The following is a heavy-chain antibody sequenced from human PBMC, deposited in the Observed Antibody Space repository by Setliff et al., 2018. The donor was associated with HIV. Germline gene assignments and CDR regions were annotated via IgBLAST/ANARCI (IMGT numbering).Heavy chain of an antibody. V-gene: IGHV1-46*01. CDR1: GYTFTGYY. D-gene: IGHD2-15*01. CDR2: INPSGGST. J-gene: IGHJ6*02. Sequence: GASVKVSCKASGYTFTGYYMHWVRQAPGQGLEWMGIINPSGGSTSYAQKFQGRVTMTRDTSTSTVYMELSSLRSEDTAVYYCAKDVCSGAYCYAYYYYGMDVWGQGTMVTVSS. CDR3: AKDVCSGAYCYAYYYYGMDV.